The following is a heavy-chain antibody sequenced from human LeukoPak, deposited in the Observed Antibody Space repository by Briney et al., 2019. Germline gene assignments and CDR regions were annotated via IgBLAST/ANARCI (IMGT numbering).Heavy chain of an antibody. CDR1: GFTFSSYS. Sequence: GGSLRLSCAAFGFTFSSYSMNWVRQAPGKGLEWVSSISSSSSYIYYADSVKGRFTISRDNAKNSLYLQMNSLRAEDTAVYYCAREIAVAGFDYWGQGTLVTVSS. CDR2: ISSSSSYI. V-gene: IGHV3-21*01. CDR3: AREIAVAGFDY. J-gene: IGHJ4*02. D-gene: IGHD6-19*01.